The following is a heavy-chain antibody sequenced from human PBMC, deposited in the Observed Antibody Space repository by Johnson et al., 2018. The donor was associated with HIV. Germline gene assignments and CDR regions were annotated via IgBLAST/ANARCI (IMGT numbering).Heavy chain of an antibody. V-gene: IGHV3-66*02. CDR1: GFNVTGYY. D-gene: IGHD3-22*01. J-gene: IGHJ3*02. CDR3: AKTLSPYYYDSSGYYQSYDSFDI. Sequence: VQLVESGGGSVPPGGSLRLSCAASGFNVTGYYMSWVRQAPGKGLEWVSVIYSGDSAYYADSVKGRSTISRDNSKNTLYLQMNSLRPEDTAVYYCAKTLSPYYYDSSGYYQSYDSFDIWGQGTMVSVSS. CDR2: IYSGDSA.